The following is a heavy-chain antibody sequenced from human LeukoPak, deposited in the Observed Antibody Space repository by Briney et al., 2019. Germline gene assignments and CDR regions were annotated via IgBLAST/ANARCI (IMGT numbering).Heavy chain of an antibody. V-gene: IGHV3-23*01. CDR1: GFTFRSYV. J-gene: IGHJ4*02. D-gene: IGHD3-9*01. Sequence: PGGSLRLSCAASGFTFRSYVMSWVRQAPGNGLEWVSSISGSGDSTYSADSVKGRFTISRDNSKNTLYLQMNSLRAEDTAVYYCAKDEIGILTGYADYWGQGTLVTVSS. CDR3: AKDEIGILTGYADY. CDR2: ISGSGDST.